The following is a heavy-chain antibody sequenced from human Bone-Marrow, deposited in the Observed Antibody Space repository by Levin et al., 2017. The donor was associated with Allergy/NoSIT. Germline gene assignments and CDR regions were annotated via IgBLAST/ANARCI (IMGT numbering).Heavy chain of an antibody. CDR2: IKEDGSEK. J-gene: IGHJ5*02. CDR3: ARDRSQNYGDYDP. D-gene: IGHD4-17*01. Sequence: GESLKISCAASGFTFSSYWMTWVRQAPGKGLEWVANIKEDGSEKYYVVSVKGRFTISRDNAKNSLYLQMNSLRAEDTAVYYCARDRSQNYGDYDPWGQGTLVTVSS. V-gene: IGHV3-7*01. CDR1: GFTFSSYW.